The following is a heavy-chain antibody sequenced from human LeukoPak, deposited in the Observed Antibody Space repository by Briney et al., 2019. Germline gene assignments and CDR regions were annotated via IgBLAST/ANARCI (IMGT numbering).Heavy chain of an antibody. CDR3: ARAAVTYYYGSGSYNNWFDP. CDR2: IYYSGST. D-gene: IGHD3-10*01. J-gene: IGHJ5*02. CDR1: GGSISSGGYY. V-gene: IGHV4-31*03. Sequence: SQTLSLTCTVSGGSISSGGYYWSWIRQHPGKGLEWIGYIYYSGSTYYNPSLKSRVTISVDTSKNQFSLKLSSVTTADTAVYYCARAAVTYYYGSGSYNNWFDPWGQGTLVTVSS.